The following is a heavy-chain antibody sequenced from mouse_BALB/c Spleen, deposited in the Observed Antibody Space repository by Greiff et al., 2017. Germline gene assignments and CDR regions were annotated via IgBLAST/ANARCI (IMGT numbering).Heavy chain of an antibody. CDR1: GFTFTDYY. Sequence: EVMLVESGGGLVQPGGSLRLSCATSGFTFTDYYMSWVRQPPGKALEWLGFIRNKANGYTTEYSASVKGRFTISRDNSQSILYLQMNTLRAEDSATYYCARDYTWFAYWGQGTLVTVSA. J-gene: IGHJ3*01. V-gene: IGHV7-3*02. CDR2: IRNKANGYTT. CDR3: ARDYTWFAY.